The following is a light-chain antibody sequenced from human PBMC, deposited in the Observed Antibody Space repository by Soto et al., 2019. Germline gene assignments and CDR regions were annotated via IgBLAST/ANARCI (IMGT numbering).Light chain of an antibody. CDR2: VAS. CDR3: QQYSNSPLT. Sequence: EVVLTQSPGSLSLSPGERATLSCRARETVSNNYLAWYQQKPGQAPRLLIFVASSRATGIPDRFRGSGSGTDFTLTITRLEPEDYAVYYCQQYSNSPLTFGGGTKVEIK. V-gene: IGKV3-20*01. J-gene: IGKJ4*01. CDR1: ETVSNNY.